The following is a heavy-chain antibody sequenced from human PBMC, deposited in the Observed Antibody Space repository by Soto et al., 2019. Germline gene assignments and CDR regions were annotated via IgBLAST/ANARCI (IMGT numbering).Heavy chain of an antibody. CDR3: ARDRGVYSSGYYWPDY. CDR2: ISSSSSTI. CDR1: GFTFSSYS. V-gene: IGHV3-48*02. D-gene: IGHD3-22*01. J-gene: IGHJ4*02. Sequence: GGSLRLSCAASGFTFSSYSMNWVRQAPGKGLEWVSYISSSSSTIYYADSVKGRFTISRDNAKNSLYLQMNSLRDEDTAVYYCARDRGVYSSGYYWPDYWGQGTLVTVSS.